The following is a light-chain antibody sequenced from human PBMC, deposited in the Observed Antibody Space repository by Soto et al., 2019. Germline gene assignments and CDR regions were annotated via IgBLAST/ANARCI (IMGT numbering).Light chain of an antibody. CDR3: QQYNSYSLT. J-gene: IGKJ4*01. CDR1: QSISSW. CDR2: RAS. Sequence: DIQMTQSPSTLSASVGDRVTITCRASQSISSWLAWYQQKPGKAPKLLIYRASSLQSGVPSRFSGSGSGTQFTLTISSLQPNDFPTYYGQQYNSYSLTFGGGTKVEIK. V-gene: IGKV1-5*03.